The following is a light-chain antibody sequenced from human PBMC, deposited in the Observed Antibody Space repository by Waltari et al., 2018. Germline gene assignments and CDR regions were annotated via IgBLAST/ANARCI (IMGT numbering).Light chain of an antibody. Sequence: DIQMTQSPSYLSASVGDTVTITCRASQRINNYLTWYQQKPGKAPILLIYATYTLQSGVPSRFSGSGSGTDFTLTISNLQPEDFATYYCQHFGSSRLTFGGGT. J-gene: IGKJ4*01. CDR1: QRINNY. CDR2: ATY. V-gene: IGKV1-39*01. CDR3: QHFGSSRLT.